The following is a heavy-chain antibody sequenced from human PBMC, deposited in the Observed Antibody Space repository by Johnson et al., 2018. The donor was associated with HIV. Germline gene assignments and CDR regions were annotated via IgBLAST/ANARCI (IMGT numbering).Heavy chain of an antibody. CDR2: IKQDGSEK. D-gene: IGHD5-12*01. CDR3: AREAGGGYDSDAFDI. J-gene: IGHJ3*02. Sequence: VQLVESGGGLVQPGGSLRLSCAASGFTFSSYWMSWVRQAPGKGLEWVANIKQDGSEKYDVDAVKGRFTISRDNAKNSLSMKMNSLRAEETAVYYCAREAGGGYDSDAFDIWGQGTMVTVSS. CDR1: GFTFSSYW. V-gene: IGHV3-7*01.